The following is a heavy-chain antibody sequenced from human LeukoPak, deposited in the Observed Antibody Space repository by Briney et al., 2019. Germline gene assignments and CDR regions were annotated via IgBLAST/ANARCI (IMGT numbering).Heavy chain of an antibody. CDR3: ARDVELMGWFDP. Sequence: GGSLRLSCAASGFTFSTYAMSWVRQAPGKGLEWVSGFSDSSDCTFYADSVKGRFTISRDSAKNTLYLQMNSLRAEDTAVYYCARDVELMGWFDPWGQGTLLTVSS. D-gene: IGHD5-24*01. J-gene: IGHJ5*02. V-gene: IGHV3-23*01. CDR2: FSDSSDCT. CDR1: GFTFSTYA.